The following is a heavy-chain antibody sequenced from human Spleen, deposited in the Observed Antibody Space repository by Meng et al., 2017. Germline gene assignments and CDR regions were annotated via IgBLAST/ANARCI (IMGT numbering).Heavy chain of an antibody. CDR1: GLTFNNYE. D-gene: IGHD2-8*02. Sequence: GESRKISCAASGLTFNNYEMNWVRQAPGKGLEWISYISSSGSTTYYADSVKGRFTISRDNAKNSLYLQMNSLRAEDTAVYYCASEVGYSVDPWGQGTLVTVSS. J-gene: IGHJ5*02. CDR2: ISSSGSTT. CDR3: ASEVGYSVDP. V-gene: IGHV3-48*03.